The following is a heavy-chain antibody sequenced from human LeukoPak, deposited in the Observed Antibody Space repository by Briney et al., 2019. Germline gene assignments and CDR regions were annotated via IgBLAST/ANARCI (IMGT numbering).Heavy chain of an antibody. CDR2: INPSGGST. CDR1: GYTFTSYS. D-gene: IGHD3-10*01. Sequence: GASVKVSCKASGYTFTSYSIHWVRQAPGQGLEWMGIINPSGGSTSYAQKFQGRVTMTRDTSTSTVYMELSSLRSEDTAVYYCGRMVRGHFDYWGQGTLVTVSS. CDR3: GRMVRGHFDY. V-gene: IGHV1-46*01. J-gene: IGHJ4*02.